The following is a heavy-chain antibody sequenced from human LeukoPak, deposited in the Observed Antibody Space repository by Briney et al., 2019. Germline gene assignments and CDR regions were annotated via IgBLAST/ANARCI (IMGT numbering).Heavy chain of an antibody. V-gene: IGHV3-30-3*01. J-gene: IGHJ4*02. CDR3: VMAGLGSGTYYHFDY. Sequence: GGSLRLSCAASGFTFSSYAMHWVRQAPGKGLEWVAGISYDGSNKYYADSVKGRFTISRDNSKNTLFLQMSSLRAEDTAVYYCVMAGLGSGTYYHFDYWGQGTLVTVSS. D-gene: IGHD1-26*01. CDR1: GFTFSSYA. CDR2: ISYDGSNK.